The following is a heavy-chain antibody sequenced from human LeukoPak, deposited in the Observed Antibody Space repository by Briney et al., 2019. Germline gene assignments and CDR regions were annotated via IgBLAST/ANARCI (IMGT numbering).Heavy chain of an antibody. CDR2: IKSKTDGGTT. CDR1: GFTFSNAW. Sequence: GGSLRLSCAASGFTFSNAWMSWVRQAPGKGLEWVGRIKSKTDGGTTDYAAPVKGRFTISRDDSKNTLYLQMNSLKTEDTAVYYCTTEMVRGVIITTGFDPWGQGTLVTVSS. J-gene: IGHJ5*02. D-gene: IGHD3-10*01. CDR3: TTEMVRGVIITTGFDP. V-gene: IGHV3-15*01.